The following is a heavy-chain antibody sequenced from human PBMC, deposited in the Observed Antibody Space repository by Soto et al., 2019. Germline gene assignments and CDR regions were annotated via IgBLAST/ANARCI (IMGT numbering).Heavy chain of an antibody. Sequence: VQSGGEVKKPGASVKVSCQASGYTFTSYGITWVRQGPGQRFERIGWISGKSGDTIYAQKFEDRVTMTTDTATSTATLELRSLRSDDLAVYYCTRDIRIVIEPGDTGGDYYYVMDVWGQGTTVIVS. D-gene: IGHD2-15*01. CDR3: TRDIRIVIEPGDTGGDYYYVMDV. CDR2: ISGKSGDT. CDR1: GYTFTSYG. J-gene: IGHJ6*02. V-gene: IGHV1-18*03.